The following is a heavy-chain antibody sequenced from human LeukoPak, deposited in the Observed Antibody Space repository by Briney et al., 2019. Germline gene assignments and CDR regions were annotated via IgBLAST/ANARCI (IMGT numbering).Heavy chain of an antibody. CDR2: ISAYNGNT. J-gene: IGHJ4*02. CDR3: AVDYYDSSGYYYHY. D-gene: IGHD3-22*01. V-gene: IGHV1-18*01. CDR1: GYTFTSYG. Sequence: GASVKVSCKASGYTFTSYGISWVRQAPGQGLEWMGWISAYNGNTNYAQKLQGRVTMTTDTSTSTAYMELRSLRSDDTAVYYCAVDYYDSSGYYYHYWGQGTLVTVSS.